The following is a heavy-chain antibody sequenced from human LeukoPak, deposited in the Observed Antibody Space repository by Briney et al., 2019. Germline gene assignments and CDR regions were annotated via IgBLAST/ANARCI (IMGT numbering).Heavy chain of an antibody. CDR2: TSSSSSTI. CDR1: EFIFSSYS. J-gene: IGHJ5*02. Sequence: PGGSLRLSCAASEFIFSSYSMNWVRQAPGKGLEWVSYTSSSSSTIYYADSVKGRFTISRDNAKNSLYLQMNTLRAEDTAVYSCARGADGVSSNPRGWFDPWGQGTLVTVSS. CDR3: ARGADGVSSNPRGWFDP. D-gene: IGHD2-8*01. V-gene: IGHV3-48*01.